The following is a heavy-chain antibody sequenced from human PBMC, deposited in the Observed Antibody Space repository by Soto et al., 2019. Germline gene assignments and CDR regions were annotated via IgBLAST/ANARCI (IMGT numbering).Heavy chain of an antibody. CDR2: IDPSDSYT. Sequence: PGESLKISCKGSGYSFTSYWISWVRQMPGKGLEWMGRIDPSDSYTNYSPSFQGHVTISADKSISTAYLQWSSLKASDTAMYYCARPRNYDSSGARRKDAFDIWGQGTMVTVSS. J-gene: IGHJ3*02. CDR3: ARPRNYDSSGARRKDAFDI. CDR1: GYSFTSYW. D-gene: IGHD3-22*01. V-gene: IGHV5-10-1*01.